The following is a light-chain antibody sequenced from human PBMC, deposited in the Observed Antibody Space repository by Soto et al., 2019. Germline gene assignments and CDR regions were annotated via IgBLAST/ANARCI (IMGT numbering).Light chain of an antibody. CDR3: QQYETFSGT. J-gene: IGKJ1*01. CDR1: QSISSW. V-gene: IGKV1-5*01. Sequence: DIQMTQSPPSLSASVGDKVTITCRASQSISSWLAWYQQKPGKAPKLLIYDASALPRGVPSRFSGSGSGTKFTLTIASLQPDDFATYYCQQYETFSGTFGPGTKVDI. CDR2: DAS.